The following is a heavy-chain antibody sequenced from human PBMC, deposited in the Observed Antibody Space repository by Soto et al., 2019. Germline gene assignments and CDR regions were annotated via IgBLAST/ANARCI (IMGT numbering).Heavy chain of an antibody. CDR1: GYTFTSYA. V-gene: IGHV1-3*01. J-gene: IGHJ3*02. CDR3: ARVGAAMQAFDI. CDR2: INAGNGNT. D-gene: IGHD2-2*01. Sequence: QVQLVQAGAEVKKPGASVKVSCKASGYTFTSYAMHWVRQAPGQRLEWMGWINAGNGNTKYSQKFQGRVTITRDTSASTAYMELSSLRSEDTAVYYCARVGAAMQAFDIWGQGTMVTVSS.